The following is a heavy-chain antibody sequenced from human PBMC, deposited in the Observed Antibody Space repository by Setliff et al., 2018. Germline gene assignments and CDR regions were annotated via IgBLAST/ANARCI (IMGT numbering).Heavy chain of an antibody. Sequence: PGESLKISCAASGFTFSDYYMNWIRQAPGKGLEWVSYISSSGSTIYYADSVKGRFTISRDNAKNSLYLQMNSLRAEDTAVYYCARGTTISYSFDYWGQGTLVTVSS. CDR2: ISSSGSTI. CDR3: ARGTTISYSFDY. CDR1: GFTFSDYY. J-gene: IGHJ4*02. V-gene: IGHV3-11*04. D-gene: IGHD4-4*01.